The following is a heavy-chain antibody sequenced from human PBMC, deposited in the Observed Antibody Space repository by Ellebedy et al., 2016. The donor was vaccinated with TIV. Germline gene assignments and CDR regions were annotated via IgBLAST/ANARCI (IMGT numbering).Heavy chain of an antibody. CDR3: ARPYGSGWLGRSAFDI. D-gene: IGHD6-19*01. CDR1: GVSITTNY. J-gene: IGHJ3*02. Sequence: MPSETLSLTCTVSGVSITTNYWSWIRQTPGKGLEWIGYIYYGGGTNYNPSLKSRVTLSLDTSKNHFSLKLTSVTAADTAVYYCARPYGSGWLGRSAFDIWGQGTMVTVSP. V-gene: IGHV4-59*12. CDR2: IYYGGGT.